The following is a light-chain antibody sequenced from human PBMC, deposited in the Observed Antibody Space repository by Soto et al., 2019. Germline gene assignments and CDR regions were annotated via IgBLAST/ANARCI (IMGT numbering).Light chain of an antibody. CDR2: AAS. CDR3: QQSYSTPWT. V-gene: IGKV1-39*01. CDR1: QSISSY. Sequence: DIQMTQSPSSLSASVGDRVTITCRASQSISSYLNWYQQKPGKAPKLLIYAASSLQSGVPSRFSGSGSGTDFTLTISSLQPEEFATDYWQQSYSTPWTFGQGTKVEIK. J-gene: IGKJ1*01.